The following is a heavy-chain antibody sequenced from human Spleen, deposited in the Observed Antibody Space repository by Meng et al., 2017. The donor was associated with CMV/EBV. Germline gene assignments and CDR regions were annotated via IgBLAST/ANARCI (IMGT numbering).Heavy chain of an antibody. CDR1: GYTFNDYY. V-gene: IGHV1-2*02. D-gene: IGHD6-19*01. J-gene: IGHJ5*02. Sequence: ASVKVSCKASGYTFNDYYMHWVRQAPGHGLEWLGWINPNSGGIKYAQKFQGRVTMTRDTSISTAYMELRSLRPDDTAVYYCARGRRWDSSGWFPEARLDPWGQGTLVTVSS. CDR2: INPNSGGI. CDR3: ARGRRWDSSGWFPEARLDP.